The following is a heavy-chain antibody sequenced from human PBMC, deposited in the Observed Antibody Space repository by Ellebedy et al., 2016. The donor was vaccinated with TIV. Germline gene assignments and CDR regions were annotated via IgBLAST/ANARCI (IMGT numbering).Heavy chain of an antibody. CDR2: INHSGST. J-gene: IGHJ6*03. Sequence: SETLSLXCAVYGGSFSGYYWSWIRQPPGKGLEWIGEINHSGSTNYNPSLKSRVTISVDTSKNQFSLKLSSVTAADTAVYYCARTKDYYGSGSYYRYYYYYYMDVWGKGTTVTVSS. D-gene: IGHD3-10*01. CDR3: ARTKDYYGSGSYYRYYYYYYMDV. V-gene: IGHV4-34*01. CDR1: GGSFSGYY.